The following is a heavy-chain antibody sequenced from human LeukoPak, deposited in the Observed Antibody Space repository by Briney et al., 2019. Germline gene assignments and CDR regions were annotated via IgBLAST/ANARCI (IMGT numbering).Heavy chain of an antibody. CDR2: IYYSGST. V-gene: IGHV4-30-4*01. D-gene: IGHD3-22*01. Sequence: PSQTLSLTCTVSGGSISSGDYYWSWIRQPPGKGLEWIGYIYYSGSTYYNPSLKSRVTISVDTSKNQFSLKLSSVTVADTAVYYCARDSPSSGYYYYYGMDVWGQGTTVTVSS. J-gene: IGHJ6*02. CDR3: ARDSPSSGYYYYYGMDV. CDR1: GGSISSGDYY.